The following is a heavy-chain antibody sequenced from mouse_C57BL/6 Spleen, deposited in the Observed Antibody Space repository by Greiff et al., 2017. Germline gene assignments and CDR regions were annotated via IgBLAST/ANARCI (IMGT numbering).Heavy chain of an antibody. D-gene: IGHD1-1*02. Sequence: VVEPGASVKISCKASGYAFSSSWMNWVKQRPGKGLEWIGRIYPGDGDTNYNGKFKGKATLTADKSSSTAYMQLSSLTSEDSAVYFGAREGVGPWFAYWGQGTLVTVSA. J-gene: IGHJ3*01. CDR1: GYAFSSSW. CDR2: IYPGDGDT. V-gene: IGHV1-82*01. CDR3: AREGVGPWFAY.